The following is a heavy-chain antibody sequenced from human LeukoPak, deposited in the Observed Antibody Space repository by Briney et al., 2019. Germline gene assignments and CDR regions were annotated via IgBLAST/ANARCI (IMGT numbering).Heavy chain of an antibody. D-gene: IGHD3-10*01. J-gene: IGHJ6*02. CDR1: GFNSEDHA. Sequence: QPGRSLRLSCVVSGFNSEDHAMHWVRQAPGKGLEWVSGIYWSSSGTGYADSVKGRFTASRDSAKNSLYLQMNSLRPEDTALYYCVKDMNPGGADVWGQGTTVTVSS. CDR3: VKDMNPGGADV. CDR2: IYWSSSGT. V-gene: IGHV3-9*02.